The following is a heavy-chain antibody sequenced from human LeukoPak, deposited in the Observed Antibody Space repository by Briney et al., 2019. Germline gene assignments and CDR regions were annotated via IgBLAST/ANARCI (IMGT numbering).Heavy chain of an antibody. CDR3: ARLVATIRDLDY. CDR1: GGSISSSSYY. D-gene: IGHD5-12*01. V-gene: IGHV4-39*01. CDR2: IYYSGST. J-gene: IGHJ4*02. Sequence: PSETLSLTXTVSGGSISSSSYYWGWIRQPPGKGLESIGSIYYSGSTYYNPSLKSRVTISVDTSKNQFSLKLSSVTAADTAVYYCARLVATIRDLDYWGQGTLVTVSS.